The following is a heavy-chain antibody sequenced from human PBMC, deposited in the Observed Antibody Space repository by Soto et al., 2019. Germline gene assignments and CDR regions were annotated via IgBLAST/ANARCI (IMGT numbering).Heavy chain of an antibody. J-gene: IGHJ6*02. D-gene: IGHD2-15*01. Sequence: LSLTCAVYGGSFSGYYWSWIRQPPGKGLEWIGEINHSGSTNYNPSLKSRVTISVDTSKNQFSLKLSSVTAADTAVYYCARVRRGRSYLSSIYYYYGMDVWGQGTXVTVSS. CDR2: INHSGST. V-gene: IGHV4-34*01. CDR3: ARVRRGRSYLSSIYYYYGMDV. CDR1: GGSFSGYY.